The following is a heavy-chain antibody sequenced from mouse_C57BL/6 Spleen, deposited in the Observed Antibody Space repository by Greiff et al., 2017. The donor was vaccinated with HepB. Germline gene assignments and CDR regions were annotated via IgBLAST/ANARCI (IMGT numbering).Heavy chain of an antibody. CDR3: ARGYDGYYAMDY. J-gene: IGHJ4*01. D-gene: IGHD2-3*01. CDR1: GYAFSSYW. CDR2: IYPGDGDT. V-gene: IGHV1-80*01. Sequence: VQLQQSGAELVKPGASVKISCKASGYAFSSYWMNWVKQRPGKGLEWIGQIYPGDGDTNYNGKFKGKATLTADKSSSTAYMQLSSLTSEDSAVYFCARGYDGYYAMDYWGQGTSVTVSS.